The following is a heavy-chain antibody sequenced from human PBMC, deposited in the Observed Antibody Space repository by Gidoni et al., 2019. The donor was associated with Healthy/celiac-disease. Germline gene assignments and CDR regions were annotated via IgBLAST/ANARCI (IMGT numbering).Heavy chain of an antibody. D-gene: IGHD6-13*01. J-gene: IGHJ4*02. CDR3: ARGRWSSSSIANDY. CDR2: INHSGST. CDR1: GGSFSGYY. Sequence: QVQLQQWGAGLLKPSETLSLTCAVYGGSFSGYYWSWIRQPPGKGLEWIGEINHSGSTNYNPSLKSRVTISVDTSKNQFSLKLSSVTAADTAVYYCARGRWSSSSIANDYWGQGTLVTVSS. V-gene: IGHV4-34*01.